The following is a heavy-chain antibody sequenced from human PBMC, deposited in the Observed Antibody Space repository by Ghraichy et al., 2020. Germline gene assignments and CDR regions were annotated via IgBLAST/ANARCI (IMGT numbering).Heavy chain of an antibody. Sequence: GESLRLSCAASGFTFSRNDMHWVRQAPGKGLEWVAVISYDGSNKYYADSVKGRFTISRDNSKNTLFLQMNSLRAEDTAVYYCAREARITMIVVVNGAFDMWGQGTMVTVSS. CDR1: GFTFSRND. CDR3: AREARITMIVVVNGAFDM. V-gene: IGHV3-30-3*01. CDR2: ISYDGSNK. J-gene: IGHJ3*02. D-gene: IGHD3-22*01.